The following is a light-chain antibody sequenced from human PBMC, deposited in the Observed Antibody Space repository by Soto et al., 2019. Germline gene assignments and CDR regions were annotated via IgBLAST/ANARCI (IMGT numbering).Light chain of an antibody. CDR3: LQYNNWPRT. V-gene: IGKV3-15*01. CDR1: QRISSN. CDR2: GAS. J-gene: IGKJ1*01. Sequence: EIVMTQSPATLSVSPGERATLSCRASQRISSNLAWYQQKPGQAPRLLIYGASTRPTDIPVRFSGSGSETEFTLTISSLQSEDFAVYYCLQYNNWPRTFGQGTKVEIK.